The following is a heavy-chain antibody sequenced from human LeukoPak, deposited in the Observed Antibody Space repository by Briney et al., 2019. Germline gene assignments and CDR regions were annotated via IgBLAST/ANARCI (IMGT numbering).Heavy chain of an antibody. CDR1: GGSFSGYY. J-gene: IGHJ6*03. V-gene: IGHV4-34*01. CDR3: ARDGLGYCSSTSCSNYYYYMDV. Sequence: SSETLSLTCAVYGGSFSGYYWSWIRQPPGKGLEWIGEINHSGSTNYNPSLKSRVTISVDTSKNQFSLKLSSVTAADTAVYYCARDGLGYCSSTSCSNYYYYMDVWGKGTTVTVSS. D-gene: IGHD2-2*01. CDR2: INHSGST.